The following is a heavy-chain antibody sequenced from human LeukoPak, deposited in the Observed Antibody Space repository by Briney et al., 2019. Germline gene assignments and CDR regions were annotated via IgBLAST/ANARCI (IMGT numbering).Heavy chain of an antibody. V-gene: IGHV4-34*01. CDR2: INHSGST. D-gene: IGHD6-19*01. Sequence: PSETLSLTCAVYGGSFSGYYWSWIRQPPGKGLEWIGEINHSGSTNYNPSLKSRVTISVDTSKNQFSLKLSSVTAADTAVYYCARGAPGIPNEYSSGWFFDYWGQGTLVTVSS. CDR1: GGSFSGYY. J-gene: IGHJ4*02. CDR3: ARGAPGIPNEYSSGWFFDY.